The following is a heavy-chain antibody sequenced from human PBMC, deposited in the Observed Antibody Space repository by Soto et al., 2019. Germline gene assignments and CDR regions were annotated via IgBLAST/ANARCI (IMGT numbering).Heavy chain of an antibody. V-gene: IGHV1-18*04. Sequence: RASVKVSCKASGYTFTSYGISWVRQAPGQGLEWMGWISAYNGNTNYAQKLQGRVTMTTDTSTSTAYMELRSLRSDDTAVYYCARDQPAIRLDHSGWPIWGQGTLVTVSS. CDR3: ARDQPAIRLDHSGWPI. D-gene: IGHD6-19*01. CDR1: GYTFTSYG. CDR2: ISAYNGNT. J-gene: IGHJ4*02.